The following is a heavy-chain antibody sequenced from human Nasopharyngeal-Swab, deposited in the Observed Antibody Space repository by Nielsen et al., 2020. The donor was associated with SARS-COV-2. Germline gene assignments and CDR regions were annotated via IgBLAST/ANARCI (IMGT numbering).Heavy chain of an antibody. CDR1: GFTFSSYA. Sequence: GESLKISCAASGFTFSSYAMSWVRQAPGKGLEWVPAISGSGGSTYYADSVKGRFTISRDNSKNTLYLQMNSLRAEDTAVYYCAKFSITMPTIWGQGTMVTVSS. V-gene: IGHV3-23*01. D-gene: IGHD3-10*01. CDR3: AKFSITMPTI. CDR2: ISGSGGST. J-gene: IGHJ3*02.